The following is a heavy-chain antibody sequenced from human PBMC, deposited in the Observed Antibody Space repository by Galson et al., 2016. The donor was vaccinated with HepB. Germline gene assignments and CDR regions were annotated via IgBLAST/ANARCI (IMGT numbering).Heavy chain of an antibody. CDR2: TYHSGST. D-gene: IGHD2-15*01. J-gene: IGHJ6*02. CDR3: ARSPIVAVAAFDYYYAMDV. Sequence: TLSLTCNVSGGSISSGGYYWSWIRQHPGKGLEWIGYTYHSGSTYYNPSLTSRLTISVDTSKNQFSLKLKSVTAADTAVYFCARSPIVAVAAFDYYYAMDVWGQGTTVTVSS. CDR1: GGSISSGGYY. V-gene: IGHV4-31*03.